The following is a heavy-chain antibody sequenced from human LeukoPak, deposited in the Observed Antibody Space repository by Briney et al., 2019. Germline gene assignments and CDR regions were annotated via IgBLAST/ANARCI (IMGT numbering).Heavy chain of an antibody. J-gene: IGHJ4*02. D-gene: IGHD3-22*01. Sequence: ASVKVSCKASGYTFTGYYMHWVRQAPGQGLEWMGWINPNSGGTNYAQKFQGRVTMTRDTSTGTVYMELSSLRSEDTAVYYCAREYYYDSSGYLSYWGQGTLVTVSS. V-gene: IGHV1-2*02. CDR3: AREYYYDSSGYLSY. CDR2: INPNSGGT. CDR1: GYTFTGYY.